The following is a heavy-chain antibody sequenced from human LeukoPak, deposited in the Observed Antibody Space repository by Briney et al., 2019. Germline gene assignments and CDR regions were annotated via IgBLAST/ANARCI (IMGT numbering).Heavy chain of an antibody. D-gene: IGHD3-9*01. CDR2: IYYSGST. CDR1: GFTVSSNE. J-gene: IGHJ5*02. V-gene: IGHV4-59*02. CDR3: ARELRYFDWLPTNWFDP. Sequence: GSLRLSCAASGFTVSSNEMSWIRQPPGKGLEWIGYIYYSGSTNYNPSLKSRVTISVDTSRNQFSLKLSSVTAADTAVYYCARELRYFDWLPTNWFDPWGQGTLVTVSS.